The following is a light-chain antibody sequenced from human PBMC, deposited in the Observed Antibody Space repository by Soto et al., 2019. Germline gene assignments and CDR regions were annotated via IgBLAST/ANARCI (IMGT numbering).Light chain of an antibody. V-gene: IGLV2-14*01. CDR2: EVS. CDR3: TSYTSTNTHVV. Sequence: QSALTQPASVSGSPGQSITISCTGTSSDVGAYNYVSWYQQHPGKAPRLMIYEVSNRPSGVSNRFSGSKSGNTASLTISGLQAEDEADYYCTSYTSTNTHVVFGGGTKVTVL. J-gene: IGLJ2*01. CDR1: SSDVGAYNY.